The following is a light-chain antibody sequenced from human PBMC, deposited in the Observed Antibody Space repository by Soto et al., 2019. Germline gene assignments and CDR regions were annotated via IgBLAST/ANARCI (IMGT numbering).Light chain of an antibody. CDR1: QSLTTSY. CDR2: GSF. CDR3: QQYHSSPRT. J-gene: IGKJ1*01. V-gene: IGKV3-20*01. Sequence: EIVLTQSPGTLSLSPGERATISCRATQSLTTSYLAWYQQKPVQAPRLLIYGSFNRAGGISDRFSGSGSGTDFTLTINRLEPEDFAMYYCQQYHSSPRTFGQGTKVEIK.